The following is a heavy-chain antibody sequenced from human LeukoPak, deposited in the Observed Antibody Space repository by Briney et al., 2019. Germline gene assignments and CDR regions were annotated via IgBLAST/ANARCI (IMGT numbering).Heavy chain of an antibody. Sequence: PSETLSLTCAVYGGSFSGYYWSWIRQPPGKGLEWIGEINHSGSTNYNPSLKSRVTISVDTSKNQFSLKLSSVTAADTAVYYCARNGAVAGQYYFDYWGQGTMVTVSS. CDR1: GGSFSGYY. CDR2: INHSGST. D-gene: IGHD6-19*01. J-gene: IGHJ4*03. CDR3: ARNGAVAGQYYFDY. V-gene: IGHV4-34*01.